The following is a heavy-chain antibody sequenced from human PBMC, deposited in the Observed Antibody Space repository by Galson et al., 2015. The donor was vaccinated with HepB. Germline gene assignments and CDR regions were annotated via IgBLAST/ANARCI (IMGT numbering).Heavy chain of an antibody. Sequence: SVKVSCKASGYTFTSHDINWVRQATGQGLEWMGWMNPNSGNIGYAQKFQGRVTMTRNTSISTAYMELSSLRSEDTAVYYCARAYCSGGSCALYYYYGMDVWGQGTTVTVSS. J-gene: IGHJ6*02. V-gene: IGHV1-8*01. CDR2: MNPNSGNI. CDR3: ARAYCSGGSCALYYYYGMDV. D-gene: IGHD2-15*01. CDR1: GYTFTSHD.